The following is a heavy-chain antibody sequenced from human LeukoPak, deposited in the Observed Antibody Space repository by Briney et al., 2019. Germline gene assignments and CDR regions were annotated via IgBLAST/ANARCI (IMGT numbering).Heavy chain of an antibody. V-gene: IGHV3-23*01. D-gene: IGHD3-10*01. J-gene: IGHJ4*02. CDR2: ITTTVGDT. CDR1: GFTSTDYA. CDR3: AKRPYGSGGGHFDH. Sequence: GGSLRLSCVAPGFTSTDYAMTWVRQPPGRRLEWVSTITTTVGDTHYADSVKGRFTVSRDDSKGTLFLQMNSLRAEDTGVYYCAKRPYGSGGGHFDHWGQGTLAIVSS.